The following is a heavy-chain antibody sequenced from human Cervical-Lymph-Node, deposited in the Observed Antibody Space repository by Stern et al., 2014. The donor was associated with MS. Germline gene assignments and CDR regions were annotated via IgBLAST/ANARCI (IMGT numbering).Heavy chain of an antibody. V-gene: IGHV3-74*02. CDR2: DNSERRHT. J-gene: IGHJ4*02. CDR1: GFTLSNYC. Sequence: EVQLVESGGGFVQPGGSLGLSCVASGFTLSNYCMHWFRQAPVQGLVWVALDNSERRHTTHADSVKGRFNISRANAKNTLYLQMNSLRAEDTAVYYCTKDTYGPEDYWGQGTLVTVSS. D-gene: IGHD3-10*01. CDR3: TKDTYGPEDY.